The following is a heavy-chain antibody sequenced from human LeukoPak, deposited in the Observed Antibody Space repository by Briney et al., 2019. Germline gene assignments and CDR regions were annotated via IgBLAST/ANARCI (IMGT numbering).Heavy chain of an antibody. CDR3: ARDYYDSSGYYG. Sequence: PGGSLRLSCPISGYTHLDMNWVRQAPGKGLVWVSRINSDGSSTRYGDSVKGRFTISRDNAKNTLYLQMNSLRAEDTAVYYCARDYYDSSGYYGWGQGTLVTVSS. CDR2: INSDGSST. V-gene: IGHV3-74*01. CDR1: GYTHLD. J-gene: IGHJ4*02. D-gene: IGHD3-22*01.